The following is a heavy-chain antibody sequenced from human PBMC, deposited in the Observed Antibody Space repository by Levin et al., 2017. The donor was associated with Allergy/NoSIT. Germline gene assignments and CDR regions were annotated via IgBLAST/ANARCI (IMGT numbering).Heavy chain of an antibody. CDR1: GFTFSSYG. Sequence: GESLKISCAASGFTFSSYGMHWVRQAPGKGLEWVAVIWYDGSNKYYADSVKGRFTISRDNSKNTLYLQMNSLRAEDTAVYYCARGDLGETAMGDFDYWGQGTLVTVSS. D-gene: IGHD5-18*01. J-gene: IGHJ4*02. V-gene: IGHV3-33*01. CDR2: IWYDGSNK. CDR3: ARGDLGETAMGDFDY.